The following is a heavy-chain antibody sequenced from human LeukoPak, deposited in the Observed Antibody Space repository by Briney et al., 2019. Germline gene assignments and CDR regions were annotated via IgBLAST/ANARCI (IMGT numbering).Heavy chain of an antibody. Sequence: GGSLRLSCEASGFNVSGNYMSWVRQAPGKGLERVSVIYSGGATYNADSVKGRFTISRDNSKNTVYLQINSLRAEDTAVYYCARGREVSTGYYYYYGMDVWGQGTTVTVSS. CDR2: IYSGGAT. CDR1: GFNVSGNY. V-gene: IGHV3-53*01. D-gene: IGHD1-1*01. CDR3: ARGREVSTGYYYYYGMDV. J-gene: IGHJ6*02.